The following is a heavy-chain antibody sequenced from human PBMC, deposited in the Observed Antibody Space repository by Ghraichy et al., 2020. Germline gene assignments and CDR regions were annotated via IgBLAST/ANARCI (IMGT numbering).Heavy chain of an antibody. CDR1: GGSFSGYY. D-gene: IGHD5-18*01. V-gene: IGHV4-34*01. J-gene: IGHJ4*02. CDR3: ARGRGYSYLGY. CDR2: INHSGST. Sequence: SETLSLTCAVYGGSFSGYYWSWIRQPPGKGLEWIGEINHSGSTNYNPSLKNRVTISVDTSKNQFSLKLSSVTAADTAVYYCARGRGYSYLGYWGQGTLVTVSS.